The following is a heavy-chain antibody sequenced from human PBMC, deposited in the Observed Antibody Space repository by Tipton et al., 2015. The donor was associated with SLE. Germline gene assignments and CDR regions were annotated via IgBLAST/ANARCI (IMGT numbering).Heavy chain of an antibody. V-gene: IGHV4-61*02. CDR2: IYTSGST. CDR3: ARGRYSSSSVSYYYYMDV. CDR1: GGSISSGRYF. Sequence: TLSLTCTVSGGSISSGRYFWNWIRQPAGKGLEWIGRIYTSGSTDYNPSLKSRVTISVDTSKNQFSLKLSSVTAADTAVYYCARGRYSSSSVSYYYYMDVWGKGTTVTVSS. J-gene: IGHJ6*03. D-gene: IGHD6-6*01.